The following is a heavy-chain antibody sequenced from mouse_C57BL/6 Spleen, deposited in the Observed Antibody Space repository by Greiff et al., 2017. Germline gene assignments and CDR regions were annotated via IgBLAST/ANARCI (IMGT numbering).Heavy chain of an antibody. CDR2: IDPSDSET. V-gene: IGHV1-52*01. CDR3: ARSYGSYWYFDV. Sequence: QVQLQQPGAELVRPGSSVKLSCKASGYTFTSYWMHWVKQRPIQGLEWIGNIDPSDSETHYNQKFKDKATLTVDKSSSTAYMQLSSLTSEDSAVYYCARSYGSYWYFDVWGKGTTVTVSS. CDR1: GYTFTSYW. D-gene: IGHD1-1*01. J-gene: IGHJ1*03.